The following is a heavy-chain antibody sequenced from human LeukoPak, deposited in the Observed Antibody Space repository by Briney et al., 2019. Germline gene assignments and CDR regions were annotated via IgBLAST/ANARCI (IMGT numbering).Heavy chain of an antibody. CDR1: GGSISSDY. D-gene: IGHD1-26*01. V-gene: IGHV4-59*01. CDR2: IYYIGST. Sequence: SETLSLTCTVSGGSISSDYWSWIRQPPGKGLEWIGYIYYIGSTNYNPSLKSRITISVDTSKSHFSQKLSSVTAADMAVYYCARVVGATGSSDYWGQGTLVTVSS. CDR3: ARVVGATGSSDY. J-gene: IGHJ4*02.